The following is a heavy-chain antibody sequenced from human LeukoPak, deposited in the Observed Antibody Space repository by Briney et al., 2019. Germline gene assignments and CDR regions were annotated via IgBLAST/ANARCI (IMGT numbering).Heavy chain of an antibody. V-gene: IGHV4-59*01. CDR1: GGSISNYY. CDR3: ARDLIAAAGTYFDY. J-gene: IGHJ4*02. CDR2: ICYSGST. D-gene: IGHD6-13*01. Sequence: SETLSLTCTVSGGSISNYYWSWIRQSPGKGLEWIGDICYSGSTNYNPSLKSRVTISVDTSKNQFSLKLSSVTAADTAVYYCARDLIAAAGTYFDYWGQGTLVTVSS.